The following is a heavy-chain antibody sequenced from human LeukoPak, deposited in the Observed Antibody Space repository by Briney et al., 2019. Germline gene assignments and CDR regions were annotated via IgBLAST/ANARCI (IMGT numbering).Heavy chain of an antibody. CDR3: AKDPSGSSDGLPGY. CDR2: IYSDNT. J-gene: IGHJ4*02. Sequence: GGSLRLSCTVSGFTVSSNSMSWVRQAPGKGLEWVSFIYSDNTHYSDSVKGRFTISRDNSKNTLYLQMNSLRAEDTAVYYCAKDPSGSSDGLPGYWGQGTLVTVSS. CDR1: GFTVSSNS. D-gene: IGHD1-26*01. V-gene: IGHV3-66*03.